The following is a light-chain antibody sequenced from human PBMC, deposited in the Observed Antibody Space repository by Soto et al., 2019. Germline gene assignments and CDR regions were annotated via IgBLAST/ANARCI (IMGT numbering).Light chain of an antibody. CDR1: SGHSSYA. Sequence: QPVLTQSPYASASLGASVKLTCTLSSGHSSYAIAWHQQQPEKGPRYLMKLNSDGSHSKGDGIPDRFSGSSSGAERYLTISSLQSEDEADYYCQTWGTGMVFGGGTKLTVL. J-gene: IGLJ3*02. CDR3: QTWGTGMV. V-gene: IGLV4-69*01. CDR2: LNSDGSH.